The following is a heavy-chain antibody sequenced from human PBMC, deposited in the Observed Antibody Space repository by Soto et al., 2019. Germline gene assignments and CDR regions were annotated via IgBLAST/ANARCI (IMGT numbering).Heavy chain of an antibody. CDR2: IYYSGST. CDR1: GGSISSSSYY. Sequence: SETLSLTCTVSGGSISSSSYYWGWIRQPPGKGLEWIGSIYYSGSTYYNPSLKSRVTISVDTSKNQFSLKPSSVTAADTAVYYCARTTVTTLWWYFDLWGRGTLVTVSS. V-gene: IGHV4-39*01. J-gene: IGHJ2*01. D-gene: IGHD4-17*01. CDR3: ARTTVTTLWWYFDL.